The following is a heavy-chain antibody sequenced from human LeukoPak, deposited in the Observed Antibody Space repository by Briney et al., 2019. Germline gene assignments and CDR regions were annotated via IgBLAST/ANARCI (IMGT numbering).Heavy chain of an antibody. D-gene: IGHD3-10*01. CDR3: ARHLHTDGSGSYLNWLDP. CDR2: IYTRGKT. CDR1: GGSVSSYY. Sequence: SESQSLTCTASGGSVSSYYWSWFRQPPGKGLECIGYIYTRGKTNSNPSLKGRVTISGDTSKNQFSLKLSSVTAAATAVYYCARHLHTDGSGSYLNWLDPWGQGILVTVSS. V-gene: IGHV4-4*09. J-gene: IGHJ5*02.